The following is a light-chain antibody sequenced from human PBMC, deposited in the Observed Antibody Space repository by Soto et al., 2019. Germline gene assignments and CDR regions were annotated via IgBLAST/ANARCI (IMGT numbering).Light chain of an antibody. Sequence: EVALTQSPGTLSLSPGERATLSCMASQIVSSDYLAWYQQKPGQAPMLVIYGASSRASGIPDRFSGSGSGTDFTLTISRLEPEDFAVYYCQQYGSSPYTFGQGTKLEIK. CDR3: QQYGSSPYT. J-gene: IGKJ2*01. CDR1: QIVSSDY. V-gene: IGKV3-20*01. CDR2: GAS.